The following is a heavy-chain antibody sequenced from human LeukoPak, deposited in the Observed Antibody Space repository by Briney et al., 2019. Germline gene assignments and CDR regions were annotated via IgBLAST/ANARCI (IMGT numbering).Heavy chain of an antibody. J-gene: IGHJ4*02. CDR2: INHSGST. D-gene: IGHD3-22*01. CDR1: GGSSSGYY. CDR3: ASSPRDSSGYYREFDY. V-gene: IGHV4-34*01. Sequence: KPSETLSLTSAVYGGSSSGYYWSWIRHPPGKGLEWIGEINHSGSTNYTPSLKGRVTISVDTSKNQFSLKLSSVTAADTAVYYCASSPRDSSGYYREFDYWGQGTLVTVSS.